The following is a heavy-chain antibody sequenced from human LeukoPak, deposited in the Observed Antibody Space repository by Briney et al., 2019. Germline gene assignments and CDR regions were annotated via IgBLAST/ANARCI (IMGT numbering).Heavy chain of an antibody. Sequence: GSSVKVSCKASGGTFSSYAISWVRQAPGQGLEWMGGIIPIFGTANYAQKFQGRVTITADESTSTAYMELSSLRSEDTAVYYCAVTEYCCSTSCYYSDYWGQGTLVTVSS. J-gene: IGHJ4*02. V-gene: IGHV1-69*01. CDR2: IIPIFGTA. CDR1: GGTFSSYA. D-gene: IGHD2-2*01. CDR3: AVTEYCCSTSCYYSDY.